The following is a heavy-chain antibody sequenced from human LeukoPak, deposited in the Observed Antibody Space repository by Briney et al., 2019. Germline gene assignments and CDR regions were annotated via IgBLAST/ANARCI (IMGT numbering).Heavy chain of an antibody. CDR3: ARGRQNYGSGSYRFDY. V-gene: IGHV1-2*02. CDR1: GYTFTGYY. D-gene: IGHD3-10*01. J-gene: IGHJ4*02. Sequence: ASVKVSCKASGYTFTGYYMHWVRQAPGQGLEWMGWINPNSGGTNYAQKFQGRVTMTRDTSISTAYMELSRLRSDDTAVYYCARGRQNYGSGSYRFDYWGQGTLVTVSS. CDR2: INPNSGGT.